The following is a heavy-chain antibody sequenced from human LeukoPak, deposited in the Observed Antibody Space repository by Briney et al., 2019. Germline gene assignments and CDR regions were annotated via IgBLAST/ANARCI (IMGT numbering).Heavy chain of an antibody. D-gene: IGHD3-22*01. V-gene: IGHV4-39*01. CDR1: GGSISSSSYY. CDR3: ARLPKPVYDSSGYGAFDI. CDR2: IYYSGST. J-gene: IGHJ3*02. Sequence: SETLSLTRTVSGGSISSSSYYWGWIRQPPGKGLEWIGSIYYSGSTYYNPSLKSRVTISVDTSKNQFSLKLSSVTAADTAVYYCARLPKPVYDSSGYGAFDIWGQGTMVTVSS.